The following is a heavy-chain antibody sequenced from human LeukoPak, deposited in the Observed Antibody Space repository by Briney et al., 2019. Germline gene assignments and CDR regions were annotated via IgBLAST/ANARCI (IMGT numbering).Heavy chain of an antibody. V-gene: IGHV1-2*02. CDR3: ARRVSMITFGGVIVNSYGMDV. Sequence: ASVKVSCKASGYTFTGYYMHWVRQAPGQGLEWMGWIKPNSGGTNYAQKFQGRVTMTRDTSISTAYMELSSLRSEDTAVYYCARRVSMITFGGVIVNSYGMDVWGHGTTVTVSS. J-gene: IGHJ6*02. CDR1: GYTFTGYY. D-gene: IGHD3-16*02. CDR2: IKPNSGGT.